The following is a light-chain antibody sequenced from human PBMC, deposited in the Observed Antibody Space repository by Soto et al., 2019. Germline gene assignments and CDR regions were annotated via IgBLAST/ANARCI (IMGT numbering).Light chain of an antibody. CDR3: WSYAVGRTYV. V-gene: IGLV2-23*01. Sequence: QSALAQPASVSGSPGQSFTISCTGSSSDVGNYNLVSWYQQHPGKAPKLMIYEDTKWPSGVSNRFSGSKSGNTAYLTISGLQAEDEADYYCWSYAVGRTYVFGTGTKVTVL. CDR1: SSDVGNYNL. J-gene: IGLJ1*01. CDR2: EDT.